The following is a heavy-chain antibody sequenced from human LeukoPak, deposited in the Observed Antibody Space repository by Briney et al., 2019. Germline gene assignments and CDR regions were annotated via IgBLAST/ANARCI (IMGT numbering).Heavy chain of an antibody. CDR3: ARGWASSWYYFDF. V-gene: IGHV4-59*01. J-gene: IGHJ4*02. D-gene: IGHD2-2*01. CDR2: TYDSGSS. Sequence: SQTLSLTSAVSGGSMRNYYWSWIRQPPGKGLEWIGYTYDSGSSSYNTSLRSRVSISIDTSKNQFSLDLSSVTAADTAVYYCARGWASSWYYFDFWGQGTLVTVSS. CDR1: GGSMRNYY.